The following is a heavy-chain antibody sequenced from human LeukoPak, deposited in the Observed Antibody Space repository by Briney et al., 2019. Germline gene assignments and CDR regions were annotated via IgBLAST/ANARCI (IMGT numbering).Heavy chain of an antibody. Sequence: GASVKVSCKASGYTFTSYGISWVRQAPGQGLEWMGIINPSGGSTSYAQKFQGRVTMTRDTSTSTVYMELSSLRSEDTAVYYCARALYVVVPAASHVLLWFGELPLGIWGQGTMVTVSS. CDR1: GYTFTSYG. CDR2: INPSGGST. D-gene: IGHD3-10*01. V-gene: IGHV1-46*01. CDR3: ARALYVVVPAASHVLLWFGELPLGI. J-gene: IGHJ3*02.